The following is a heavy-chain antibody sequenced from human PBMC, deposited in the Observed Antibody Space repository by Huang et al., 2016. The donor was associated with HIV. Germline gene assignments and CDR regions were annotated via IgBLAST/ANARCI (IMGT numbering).Heavy chain of an antibody. V-gene: IGHV3-7*01. Sequence: EVQLVESGGGLVQPGGSLRVSCAASGFSISTYWMSWVRQTPGKGLEVGASIKKDGSEKDYVDAVKGRFIISRDNAKNSLYLQMNSLRAEDTAVYYCTRGPLGWLVHRYFYHWGQGTLVTVSS. J-gene: IGHJ1*01. D-gene: IGHD6-19*01. CDR3: TRGPLGWLVHRYFYH. CDR2: IKKDGSEK. CDR1: GFSISTYW.